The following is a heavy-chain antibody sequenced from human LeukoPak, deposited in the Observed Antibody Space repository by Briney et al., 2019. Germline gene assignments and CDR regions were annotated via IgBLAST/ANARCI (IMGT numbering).Heavy chain of an antibody. CDR3: ATRNWNYDLLIDY. J-gene: IGHJ4*02. V-gene: IGHV3-33*01. CDR2: IWYDGSNK. CDR1: GFTFSSYG. Sequence: GRSLRLSCAASGFTFSSYGMHWVRQAPGKGLEWVAVIWYDGSNKYYADSVKGRFTISRDNSKNTLYLQMNSLRAEDTAVYYCATRNWNYDLLIDYWGQGTLVTVSS. D-gene: IGHD1-7*01.